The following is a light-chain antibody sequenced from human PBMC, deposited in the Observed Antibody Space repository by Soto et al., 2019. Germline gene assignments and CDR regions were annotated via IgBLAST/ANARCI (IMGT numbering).Light chain of an antibody. V-gene: IGLV2-14*03. J-gene: IGLJ2*01. CDR2: DFD. Sequence: QSVLTQPASASGSPGQWITISCTGTSSDIGAYNYVSWYQHQPAKAHQLIIYDFDIPPSGVSNRFSGSNAGNTAQLTSSGLQAEEEAYYCCTSGTTSNAMIFGGGTKLTVL. CDR3: TSGTTSNAMI. CDR1: SSDIGAYNY.